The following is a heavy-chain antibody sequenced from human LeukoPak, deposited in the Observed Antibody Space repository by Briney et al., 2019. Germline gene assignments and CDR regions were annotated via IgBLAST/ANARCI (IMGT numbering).Heavy chain of an antibody. CDR3: AKDKYDCSSTSCYIVGAFDI. Sequence: GGSLRLSCAASGFTFSSYAMSWVRQAPGKGLEWVSAISGSGGSTYYADSVKGRFTISRDNSKNTLYLQMNSLRAEDTAVYYCAKDKYDCSSTSCYIVGAFDIWGQGTMVTVSS. CDR1: GFTFSSYA. D-gene: IGHD2-2*02. J-gene: IGHJ3*02. V-gene: IGHV3-23*01. CDR2: ISGSGGST.